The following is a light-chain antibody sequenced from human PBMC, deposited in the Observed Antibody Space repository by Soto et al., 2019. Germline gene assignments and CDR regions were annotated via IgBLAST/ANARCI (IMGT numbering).Light chain of an antibody. CDR1: RSNIGSNS. V-gene: IGLV1-44*01. J-gene: IGLJ1*01. CDR2: SNN. Sequence: QSALTQPPSASGTPGQRVTISCSGDRSNIGSNSVNWYQQLPGTAPKLLIYSNNQRPSGVPDRFSGSKSGTSASLAISGLQSEEEADYYCAAGDDSLNGRYVFGTGTKVTVL. CDR3: AAGDDSLNGRYV.